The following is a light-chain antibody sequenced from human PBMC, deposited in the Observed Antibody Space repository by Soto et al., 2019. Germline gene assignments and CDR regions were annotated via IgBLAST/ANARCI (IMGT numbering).Light chain of an antibody. Sequence: QSVLNRPAYGSGGPGQSITISCTGNYNDVGGYNYVSWYQQHPGKVPKLMIYDVSNRPSGISNRFSGSKSGNTASLTISGLQAEDEADYYCSSYTGSSTYVFGTGTKVTVL. J-gene: IGLJ1*01. CDR1: YNDVGGYNY. V-gene: IGLV2-14*01. CDR3: SSYTGSSTYV. CDR2: DVS.